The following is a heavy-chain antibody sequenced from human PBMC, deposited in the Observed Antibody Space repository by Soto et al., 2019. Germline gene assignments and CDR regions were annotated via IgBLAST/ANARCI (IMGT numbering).Heavy chain of an antibody. D-gene: IGHD6-13*01. V-gene: IGHV3-30*18. CDR2: ISYDGSNK. CDR1: GFTFSSYG. Sequence: QVQLVESGGGVVQPGRSLRLSCAASGFTFSSYGMHWVRQAPGKGLEWVAGISYDGSNKYYADSVKGRFTISRDNYKNTLYLQMSSLRAEDTGVYYCAKEYGSSSLSPAFDYWGQGTLVTVSS. J-gene: IGHJ4*02. CDR3: AKEYGSSSLSPAFDY.